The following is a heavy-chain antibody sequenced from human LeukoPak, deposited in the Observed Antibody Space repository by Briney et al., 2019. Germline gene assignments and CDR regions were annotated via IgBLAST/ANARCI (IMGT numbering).Heavy chain of an antibody. D-gene: IGHD4-17*01. J-gene: IGHJ4*02. CDR3: ARSTVTTFKMYYFDY. V-gene: IGHV3-11*01. CDR2: ISSSSSTV. CDR1: GLIFSDYY. Sequence: GGSLRLSCAASGLIFSDYYMSWVRQAPGKGLEWLSYISSSSSTVYYADSVKGRFTISRDNAKNSLYLQMNSLRAEDTAVYYCARSTVTTFKMYYFDYWGQGTLVTVSS.